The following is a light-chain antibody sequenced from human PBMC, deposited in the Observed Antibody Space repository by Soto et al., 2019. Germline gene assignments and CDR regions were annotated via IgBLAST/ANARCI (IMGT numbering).Light chain of an antibody. Sequence: VLTQTPSVSGTPGQRVNISCSGSSSNIGRNYIYWYHQFPGTAPKLLIYRDNERPSGVPDRFSGSKSGTSASLAISGLRSGDEADYHCATWDDSLGGPVFGGGTKLTVL. CDR1: SSNIGRNY. V-gene: IGLV1-47*01. J-gene: IGLJ2*01. CDR3: ATWDDSLGGPV. CDR2: RDN.